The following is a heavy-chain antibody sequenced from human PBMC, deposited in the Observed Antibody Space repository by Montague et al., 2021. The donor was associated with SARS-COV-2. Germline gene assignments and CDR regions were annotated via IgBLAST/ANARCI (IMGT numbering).Heavy chain of an antibody. V-gene: IGHV4-4*07. CDR2: IYASGST. D-gene: IGHD3-3*01. CDR3: ARDTVGAFWIGNYFDY. Sequence: SETLSLTCTVSGGSISTHFWNWIRQPAGKGLEWIGHIYASGSTHYNPSLRSRLTMSVDTSKNQFSLRLTSVTAADSAVYYCARDTVGAFWIGNYFDYWGQGTLVTVSS. CDR1: GGSISTHF. J-gene: IGHJ4*02.